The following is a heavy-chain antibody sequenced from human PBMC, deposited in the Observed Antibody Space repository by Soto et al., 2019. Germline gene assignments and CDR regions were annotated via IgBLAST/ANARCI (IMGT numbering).Heavy chain of an antibody. CDR1: VGSISSYY. Sequence: SETLSLTCTVSVGSISSYYWSLIRQPPGKGLEWIGYIYYSGDTNYNPSLKIRVTISVDTSKNQFSLSLSSLTAAYTAVYYCARDTRYGVLAYWGQGTLVTVSS. J-gene: IGHJ4*02. CDR2: IYYSGDT. CDR3: ARDTRYGVLAY. D-gene: IGHD4-17*01. V-gene: IGHV4-59*01.